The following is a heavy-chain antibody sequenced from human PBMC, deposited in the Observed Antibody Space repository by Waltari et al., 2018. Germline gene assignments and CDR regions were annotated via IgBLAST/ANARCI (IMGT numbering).Heavy chain of an antibody. CDR3: ARLPQRQQLAYYGMDV. J-gene: IGHJ6*02. Sequence: QLVQSGAEGKRRGGPGKGSCTAPGYTVTGDDLNRGREGPGHGLEWMGWTNPNSGNTGYAQKFQGTVTMTRNTSISTAYMELSSLRSEATSVYYCARLPQRQQLAYYGMDVWGQGTTVTVSS. CDR2: TNPNSGNT. D-gene: IGHD6-13*01. V-gene: IGHV1-8*01. CDR1: GYTVTGDD.